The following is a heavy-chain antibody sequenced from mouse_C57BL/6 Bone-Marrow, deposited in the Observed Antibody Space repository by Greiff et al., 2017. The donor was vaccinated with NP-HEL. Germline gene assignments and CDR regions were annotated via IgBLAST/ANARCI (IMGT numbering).Heavy chain of an antibody. CDR1: GFTFSSYA. CDR3: ARDPSMDGYYHEGAMDY. CDR2: ISDGGSYT. Sequence: EVKVVESGGGLVKPGGSLKLSCAASGFTFSSYAMSWVRQTPEKRLEWVATISDGGSYTYYPDNVKGRFTISRDNAKNNLYLQMSHLKSEDTAMYYCARDPSMDGYYHEGAMDYWGQGTSVTVSS. J-gene: IGHJ4*01. V-gene: IGHV5-4*01. D-gene: IGHD2-3*01.